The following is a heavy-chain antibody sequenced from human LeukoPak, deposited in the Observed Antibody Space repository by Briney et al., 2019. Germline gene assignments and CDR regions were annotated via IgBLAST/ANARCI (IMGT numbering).Heavy chain of an antibody. D-gene: IGHD2/OR15-2a*01. Sequence: PGGSLRLSCAASGFTFSSYEMDWVRQAPGKGPEWVSYISASGSSTWYADSVKGRFTISRDNSKNTLYLQMNSLRAEDTAVYYCAKYVSAKGPPYALDVWGQGTTVTVSS. CDR1: GFTFSSYE. CDR2: ISASGSST. J-gene: IGHJ6*02. CDR3: AKYVSAKGPPYALDV. V-gene: IGHV3-48*03.